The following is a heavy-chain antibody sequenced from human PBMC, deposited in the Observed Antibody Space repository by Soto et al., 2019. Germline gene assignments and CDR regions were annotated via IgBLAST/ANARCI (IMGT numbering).Heavy chain of an antibody. J-gene: IGHJ4*02. D-gene: IGHD3-3*01. CDR3: ARVSGSTDYYDFWSGPNPVFDY. V-gene: IGHV4-31*03. Sequence: SETLSLTCTVSGGSISSGGYYWSWIRQHPGKGLEWIGYIYYSGSTYYNPSLKSRVTISVDTSKNQFSLKLSSVTAADTAVYYCARVSGSTDYYDFWSGPNPVFDYWGQGTLVTVSS. CDR1: GGSISSGGYY. CDR2: IYYSGST.